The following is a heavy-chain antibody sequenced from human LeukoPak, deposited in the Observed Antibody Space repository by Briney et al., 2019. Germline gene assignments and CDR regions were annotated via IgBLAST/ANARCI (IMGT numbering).Heavy chain of an antibody. J-gene: IGHJ4*02. CDR1: GFTFDEHA. D-gene: IGHD1-1*01. CDR2: ISGDGANE. V-gene: IGHV3-43*02. Sequence: SGGSLRLSCATSGFTFDEHAMHWVRHVPGRGLEWVSLISGDGANEYYADSVKGRFTISRDNSRSSLFLQLNSLRTEDTALYFCAKRSGAPSNFDYWGQGVLVTVSS. CDR3: AKRSGAPSNFDY.